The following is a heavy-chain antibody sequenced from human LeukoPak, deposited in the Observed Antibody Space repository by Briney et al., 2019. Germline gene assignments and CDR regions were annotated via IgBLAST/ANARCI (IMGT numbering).Heavy chain of an antibody. CDR3: ARDTTIILTGYDTENNWFDP. J-gene: IGHJ5*02. Sequence: ASVKLSCKASGYTFTSYYMHWVRQAPGQGREWMGIINPSGGSTSYAQKFQGRVTMTRDTSTSTVYMELSSLRSEDTAVYYCARDTTIILTGYDTENNWFDPWGQGTLVTVSS. D-gene: IGHD3-9*01. CDR1: GYTFTSYY. CDR2: INPSGGST. V-gene: IGHV1-46*01.